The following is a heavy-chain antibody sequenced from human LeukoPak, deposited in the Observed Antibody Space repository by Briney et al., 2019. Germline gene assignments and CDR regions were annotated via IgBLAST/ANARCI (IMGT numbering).Heavy chain of an antibody. D-gene: IGHD2-2*01. CDR1: GYTFTGYY. J-gene: IGHJ4*02. Sequence: ASVKVSCKASGYTFTGYYMHWVRQAPGQGLEWMGWINPNSGGTNYAQKFQGRVTMTRDTSISTAYMELSRLRSDDTAVYYCARDPLSIVVVPAAVGLDYWGQGTLVTVSS. CDR3: ARDPLSIVVVPAAVGLDY. V-gene: IGHV1-2*02. CDR2: INPNSGGT.